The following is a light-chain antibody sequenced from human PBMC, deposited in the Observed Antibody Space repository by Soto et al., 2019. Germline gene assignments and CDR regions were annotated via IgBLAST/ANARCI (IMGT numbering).Light chain of an antibody. Sequence: QSVLTQPASVSGSPGQSITISCTGTSSDVGGYNYVSWFQRHPGKAPKLMIYEVSNRPSGVSNRFSGSRSGNTASLTISGLQSEDEAEYYCNSYTNNNTFVFGTGTKLTVL. CDR3: NSYTNNNTFV. CDR2: EVS. J-gene: IGLJ1*01. CDR1: SSDVGGYNY. V-gene: IGLV2-14*01.